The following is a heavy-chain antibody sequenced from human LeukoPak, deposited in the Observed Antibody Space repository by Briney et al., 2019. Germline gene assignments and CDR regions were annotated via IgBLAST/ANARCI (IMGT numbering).Heavy chain of an antibody. Sequence: GGSLRLSCAASGFTFDDFAMHWVRQPPGKGLEWVSVINWDGGSTYYADSVKGRFTISRDNRKNSLYLQMNSLRTGDTALYYCAKVGQERAYSGYDYWGQGTLVTVSS. D-gene: IGHD5-12*01. CDR3: AKVGQERAYSGYDY. CDR2: INWDGGST. V-gene: IGHV3-43D*03. J-gene: IGHJ4*02. CDR1: GFTFDDFA.